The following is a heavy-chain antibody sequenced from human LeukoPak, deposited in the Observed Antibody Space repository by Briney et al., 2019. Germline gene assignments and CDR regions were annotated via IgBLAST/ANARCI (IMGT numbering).Heavy chain of an antibody. Sequence: SGTLSLTCAVSGGSITSSKWWSWVRQPPGKGLEWIGEIYHTGSTNYNPSLKSRVTISVDTSKNQFSLKLSSVTAADTAVYYCARVGGGAFDIWDQGTMVTVSS. D-gene: IGHD1-26*01. V-gene: IGHV4-4*02. CDR1: GGSITSSKW. CDR3: ARVGGGAFDI. J-gene: IGHJ3*02. CDR2: IYHTGST.